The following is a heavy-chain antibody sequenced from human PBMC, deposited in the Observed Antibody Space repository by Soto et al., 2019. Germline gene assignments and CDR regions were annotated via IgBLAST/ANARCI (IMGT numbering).Heavy chain of an antibody. CDR3: VRDPWDY. Sequence: GGPLRLSCAASGFAVSTKYISWVRQAPGKGLEWISVIYTDGNTFYADSVKGRFTISRDNSKNTLYLQMNSLRVEDTAVYYCVRDPWDYWGQGA. CDR1: GFAVSTKY. J-gene: IGHJ4*02. CDR2: IYTDGNT. V-gene: IGHV3-66*01.